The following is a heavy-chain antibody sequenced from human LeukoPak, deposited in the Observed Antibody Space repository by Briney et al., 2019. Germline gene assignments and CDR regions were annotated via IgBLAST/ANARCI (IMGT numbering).Heavy chain of an antibody. J-gene: IGHJ4*02. D-gene: IGHD1-26*01. CDR3: VRVIGGSYYHFDY. CDR1: GFSLSNGYY. V-gene: IGHV4-38-2*02. CDR2: IYHSGST. Sequence: SETLSLTCTVSGFSLSNGYYWGWIRQPPGNGLEWIGNIYHSGSTYYNPSLKSRVTISVDTSKNQFSLKLSSVTAADTAVYYRVRVIGGSYYHFDYWGQGTLVTISS.